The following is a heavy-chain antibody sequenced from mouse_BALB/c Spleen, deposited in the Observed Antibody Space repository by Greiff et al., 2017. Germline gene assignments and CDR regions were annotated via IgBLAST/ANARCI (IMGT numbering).Heavy chain of an antibody. CDR3: ARHDRLDPSIYYAMDY. V-gene: IGHV5-12-2*01. D-gene: IGHD2-10*02. CDR2: ISNGGGST. J-gene: IGHJ4*01. Sequence: EVQRVESGGGLVQPGGSLKLSCAASGFTFSSYTMSWVRQTPEKRLEWVAYISNGGGSTYYPDTVKGRFTISRDNAKNTLYLQMSSLKSEDTAMYYCARHDRLDPSIYYAMDYWGQGTSVTVSS. CDR1: GFTFSSYT.